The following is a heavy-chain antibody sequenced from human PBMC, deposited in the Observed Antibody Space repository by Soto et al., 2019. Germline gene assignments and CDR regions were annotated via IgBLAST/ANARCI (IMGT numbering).Heavy chain of an antibody. J-gene: IGHJ2*01. D-gene: IGHD2-21*02. V-gene: IGHV4-30-4*01. CDR1: GGSISSGDYY. CDR3: ARDPCGGDCYIHWYFDL. Sequence: QVQLQESGPGLVKPSQTLSLTCTVSGGSISSGDYYWSWIRQPPGKGLEWIGYIYDSGSTYYNPSLKSRLTISVDTSKNQFSLKLTSETAADTAVYYCARDPCGGDCYIHWYFDLWGRGTLVAVSS. CDR2: IYDSGST.